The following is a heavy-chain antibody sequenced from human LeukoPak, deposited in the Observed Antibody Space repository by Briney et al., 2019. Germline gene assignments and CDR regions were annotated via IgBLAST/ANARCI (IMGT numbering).Heavy chain of an antibody. J-gene: IGHJ4*02. CDR1: GFTFSSYA. CDR2: ISGSGGST. CDR3: AKNSERFLEWLVVY. V-gene: IGHV3-23*01. Sequence: GGSLSLSCAASGFTFSSYAMSWVRQAPGKGLEWVSAISGSGGSTYYADSVKGRFTISRDNSKNTLYLQMNSLRAEDTAVYYYAKNSERFLEWLVVYWRQGTLVTVSS. D-gene: IGHD3-3*01.